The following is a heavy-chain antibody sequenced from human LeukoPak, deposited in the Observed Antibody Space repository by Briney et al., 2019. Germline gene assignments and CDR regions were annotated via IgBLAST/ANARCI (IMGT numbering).Heavy chain of an antibody. Sequence: SETLSLTCTVSGGSISTYYWSRIRQYPGKGLEWLGYIYYSGNTNYNPSLESRVTISVDTSKNQFSLKLTSLTAADTAAYYCARETSFCSGATCYLFLDSWGQGARVTVSS. J-gene: IGHJ4*02. CDR2: IYYSGNT. D-gene: IGHD2-15*01. V-gene: IGHV4-59*01. CDR1: GGSISTYY. CDR3: ARETSFCSGATCYLFLDS.